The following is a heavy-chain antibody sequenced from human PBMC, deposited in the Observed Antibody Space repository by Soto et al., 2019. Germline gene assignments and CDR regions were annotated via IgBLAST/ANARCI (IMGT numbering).Heavy chain of an antibody. Sequence: PSETLSLTCTVSGGSISNHYCSWIRQPPGKGLEWIGYIYYSGSANYNPSLKSRVTISVDTSKNQFSLKLSSVTAADTAVYYCARAGAATLSDFWGQGTLVTVSS. J-gene: IGHJ4*02. D-gene: IGHD2-15*01. CDR2: IYYSGSA. CDR1: GGSISNHY. CDR3: ARAGAATLSDF. V-gene: IGHV4-59*11.